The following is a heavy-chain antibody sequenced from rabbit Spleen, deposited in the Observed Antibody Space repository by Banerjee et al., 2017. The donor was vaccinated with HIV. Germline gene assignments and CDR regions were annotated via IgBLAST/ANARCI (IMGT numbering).Heavy chain of an antibody. CDR2: IYTGSSGST. V-gene: IGHV1S45*01. J-gene: IGHJ4*01. D-gene: IGHD2-1*01. Sequence: QEQLEESGGDLVKPEGSLTLTCKASGFTISSSYWMCWVRQAPGKGLEWIACIYTGSSGSTWYASWAKGRFTISKTSSTTVTLQLNSLTAADTATYFCVRDRANIGGDYGPYYFDLWGQGTLVTVS. CDR1: GFTISSSYW. CDR3: VRDRANIGGDYGPYYFDL.